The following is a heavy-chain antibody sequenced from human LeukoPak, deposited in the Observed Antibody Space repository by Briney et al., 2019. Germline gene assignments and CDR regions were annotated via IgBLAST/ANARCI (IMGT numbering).Heavy chain of an antibody. D-gene: IGHD3-3*02. CDR2: IIPILGIA. J-gene: IGHJ4*02. V-gene: IGHV1-69*04. CDR1: GCTFSSYA. CDR3: ARLYGTFLEWSPYFDY. Sequence: ASVNVSCKASGCTFSSYAISWVRQAPGQGLEWMGRIIPILGIANYAQKIQGRVTITADKSTSTAYMELSSLRAEDTAVYYCARLYGTFLEWSPYFDYWGQGTLVTVSS.